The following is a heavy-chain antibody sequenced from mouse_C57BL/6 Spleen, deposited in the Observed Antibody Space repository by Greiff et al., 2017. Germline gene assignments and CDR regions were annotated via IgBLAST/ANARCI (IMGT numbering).Heavy chain of an antibody. CDR1: GFTFSSYG. CDR3: ARGGDYDSGYYFDY. J-gene: IGHJ2*01. D-gene: IGHD2-4*01. Sequence: EVMLVESGGDLVKPGGSLKLSCAASGFTFSSYGMSWVRQTPDKRLEWVATISSGGSYTYYPDSVKGRFTISRDNAKNTLYLQMSSLKSEDTAMYYCARGGDYDSGYYFDYWGQGTTLTVSS. V-gene: IGHV5-6*01. CDR2: ISSGGSYT.